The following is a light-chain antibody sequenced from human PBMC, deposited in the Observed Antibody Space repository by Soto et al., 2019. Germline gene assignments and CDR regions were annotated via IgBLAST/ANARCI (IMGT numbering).Light chain of an antibody. Sequence: DIQMTQSPSSLSASVGDRVTITCRASQGIGSDLGWYQQKPGKAPKRLIYAASSLQSGVPSRFSGRGSGTEFTLTISSLQPEDFATYYCLQHNSYPPTFGGGTKVESK. CDR1: QGIGSD. CDR3: LQHNSYPPT. J-gene: IGKJ4*01. V-gene: IGKV1-17*01. CDR2: AAS.